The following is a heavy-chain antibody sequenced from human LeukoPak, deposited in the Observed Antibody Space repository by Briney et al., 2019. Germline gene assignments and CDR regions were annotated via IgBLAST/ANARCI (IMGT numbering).Heavy chain of an antibody. CDR1: GFTCSSYW. D-gene: IGHD3-22*01. J-gene: IGHJ4*02. CDR2: IKQDGSEK. V-gene: IGHV3-7*01. CDR3: ARSISGYYYHY. Sequence: GGSLRLSCAASGFTCSSYWMTWVRQAPGKGLEWVANIKQDGSEKYYVDSVKGRFIISRDNAKNSLYLQMNSLRAEETAVYYCARSISGYYYHYWGQGTLVTASS.